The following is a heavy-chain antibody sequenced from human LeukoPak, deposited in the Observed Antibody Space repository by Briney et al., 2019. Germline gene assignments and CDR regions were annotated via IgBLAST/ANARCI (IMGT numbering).Heavy chain of an antibody. Sequence: GGSLRLSCAASGFTFSSYAMYWVRQAPGKGLEWVAVISYDGSNKDYADSVKGRFTISRDNSENTLHLQMNSLRTEDTAVYYCARSDLGFCSSTTCYAHDYWGQGTLVTVSS. V-gene: IGHV3-30-3*01. J-gene: IGHJ4*02. CDR1: GFTFSSYA. CDR2: ISYDGSNK. D-gene: IGHD2-2*01. CDR3: ARSDLGFCSSTTCYAHDY.